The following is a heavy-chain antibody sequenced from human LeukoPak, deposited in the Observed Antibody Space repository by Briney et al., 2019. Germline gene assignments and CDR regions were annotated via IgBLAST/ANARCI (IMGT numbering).Heavy chain of an antibody. CDR1: GFTFSTYG. D-gene: IGHD2-2*01. V-gene: IGHV3-30*02. Sequence: GGSLRLSCAASGFTFSTYGIHWVRQAPGKGLEWVAFIRYDGSDKYSDSVKGRFTISRDNSKNTLYLQMNSLRAEDTAVYYCARDSRYCSSTSCYVTYMDIWGKGTTVTVSS. J-gene: IGHJ6*03. CDR2: IRYDGSDK. CDR3: ARDSRYCSSTSCYVTYMDI.